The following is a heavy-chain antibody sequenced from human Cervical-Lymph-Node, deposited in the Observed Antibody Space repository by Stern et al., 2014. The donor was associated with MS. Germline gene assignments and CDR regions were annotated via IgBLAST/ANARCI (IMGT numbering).Heavy chain of an antibody. V-gene: IGHV1-18*01. CDR1: GYTFSNFG. CDR2: LVACNGNT. CDR3: ARDGHYATTYFDH. D-gene: IGHD2-8*01. Sequence: QVQLVQSGPEVKKPGASVKVSCKASGYTFSNFGISWVRQAPGQGLEWMGWLVACNGNTKYARKLQGRVTMTTDTSTRTAYMELTSLASDDTAVYYCARDGHYATTYFDHWGQGTLVTVSS. J-gene: IGHJ4*02.